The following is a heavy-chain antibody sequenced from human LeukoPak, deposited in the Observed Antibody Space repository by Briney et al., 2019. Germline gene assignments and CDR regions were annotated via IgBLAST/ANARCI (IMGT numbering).Heavy chain of an antibody. Sequence: EASVKVSCKASGYTFTSYDINWVRQATGQGLEWMGWMNPNSGGTNYAQKFQGRVTMTRDTSISTAYMELSRLRSDDTAVYYCARDPKPPYNWNYWSNWFDPWGQGTLVTVSS. CDR1: GYTFTSYD. CDR2: MNPNSGGT. V-gene: IGHV1-2*02. D-gene: IGHD1-7*01. J-gene: IGHJ5*02. CDR3: ARDPKPPYNWNYWSNWFDP.